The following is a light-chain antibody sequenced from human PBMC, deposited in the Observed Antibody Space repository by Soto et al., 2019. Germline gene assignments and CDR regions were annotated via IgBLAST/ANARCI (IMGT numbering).Light chain of an antibody. J-gene: IGLJ1*01. CDR3: CSYAGTTISYV. CDR2: EVN. Sequence: QSVLTQPASVSGSPGQSITISCTGTSSDVGSYNYVSWFQHHPGKAPKLIIYEVNKRPSGISDRFSGSKSGNTASLSISGLQAEDEADYYCCSYAGTTISYVFGTGTKVT. CDR1: SSDVGSYNY. V-gene: IGLV2-23*02.